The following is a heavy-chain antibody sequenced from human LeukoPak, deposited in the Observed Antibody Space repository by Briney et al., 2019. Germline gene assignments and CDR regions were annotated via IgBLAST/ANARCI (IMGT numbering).Heavy chain of an antibody. J-gene: IGHJ4*02. CDR2: FNWNGGNT. CDR1: GFNFDEYG. CDR3: ARGSSSSYGIFDY. D-gene: IGHD6-13*01. V-gene: IGHV3-20*04. Sequence: PGGSLRLSCAASGFNFDEYGMSWVRQVPGKGLEWVAGFNWNGGNTAYADSLRGRFTISRDNTKNSVYLQMNSLRVEDTAFYFCARGSSSSYGIFDYWGQGALVTVSS.